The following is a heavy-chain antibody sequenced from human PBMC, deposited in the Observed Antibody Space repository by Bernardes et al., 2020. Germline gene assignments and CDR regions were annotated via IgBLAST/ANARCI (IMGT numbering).Heavy chain of an antibody. D-gene: IGHD3-9*01. CDR1: GGSFSGYY. CDR2: INHSGST. V-gene: IGHV4-34*01. Sequence: ETLSLTCAVYGGSFSGYYWSWIRQPPGKGLEWIGEINHSGSTNYNPSLKSRVTISVDTSKNQFSLKLSSVTAADTAVYYCARGRYDILTGYYKRGRRYYFDYWGQGTLVTVSS. CDR3: ARGRYDILTGYYKRGRRYYFDY. J-gene: IGHJ4*02.